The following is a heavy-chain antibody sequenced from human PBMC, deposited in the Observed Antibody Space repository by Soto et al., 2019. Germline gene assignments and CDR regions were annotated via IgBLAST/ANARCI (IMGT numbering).Heavy chain of an antibody. D-gene: IGHD5-18*01. CDR3: ASPVFSYLISYYYGMDV. J-gene: IGHJ6*02. Sequence: QVQLVQSGAEVKKPGSSVKVSCKASGGTFSSYAISWVRQAPGQGLEWMGGIIPIFGTANYAQKFQGRVTITADESTSTAYMELSSLRSEDTAVYYCASPVFSYLISYYYGMDVWGQGTTVTVSS. CDR2: IIPIFGTA. V-gene: IGHV1-69*01. CDR1: GGTFSSYA.